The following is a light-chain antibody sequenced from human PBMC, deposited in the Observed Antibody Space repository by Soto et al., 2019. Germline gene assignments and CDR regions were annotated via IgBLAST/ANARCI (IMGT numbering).Light chain of an antibody. CDR3: SSSTGSNTYV. CDR1: SSDIGAYNR. Sequence: QSALTQPPSVSGSPGQSVAISCTGTSSDIGAYNRVSWYQQPPGTAPKLMIYDVNNRPSGVPDRFSGSKSGNTASLTISGLQVDEEADYYCSSSTGSNTYVFGTGTKVTVL. CDR2: DVN. J-gene: IGLJ1*01. V-gene: IGLV2-18*02.